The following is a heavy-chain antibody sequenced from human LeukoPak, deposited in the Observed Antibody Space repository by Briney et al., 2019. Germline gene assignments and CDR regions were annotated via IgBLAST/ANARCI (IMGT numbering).Heavy chain of an antibody. V-gene: IGHV4-59*01. CDR3: ARVGRQGLVRGVFDY. D-gene: IGHD6-19*01. CDR1: GGSISSYS. J-gene: IGHJ4*02. CDR2: IYYSGST. Sequence: SETLSLSCTASGGSISSYSWSWVRQPPGKGLEWVGYIYYSGSTNYNPSLKSRDTISVDTSKNQFSLKLSSVTAADTAVYYCARVGRQGLVRGVFDYWGQGTLVTVSS.